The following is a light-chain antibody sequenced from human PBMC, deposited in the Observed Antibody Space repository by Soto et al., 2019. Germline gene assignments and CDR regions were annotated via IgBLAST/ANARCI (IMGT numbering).Light chain of an antibody. CDR3: SSYTSSSTLYV. J-gene: IGLJ1*01. CDR1: SSDIGSYNY. Sequence: QLVLTQPASVSGSPGQSITISCTGTSSDIGSYNYVSWHQQHPGKAPKLIIYEVTNRPSGVSNRFSGSKSGNTASLTISGLQAEDEADYYCSSYTSSSTLYVFGSGTKLTVL. CDR2: EVT. V-gene: IGLV2-14*01.